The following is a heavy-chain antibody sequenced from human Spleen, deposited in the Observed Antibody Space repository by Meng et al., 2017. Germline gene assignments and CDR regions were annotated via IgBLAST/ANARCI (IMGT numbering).Heavy chain of an antibody. J-gene: IGHJ4*02. CDR2: IRKKTYSYAT. D-gene: IGHD4-17*01. CDR3: TRPGLTTVTTGDY. CDR1: GFPFSDSA. Sequence: GESLKISCAASGFPFSDSAIHWVRQASGKGLEWVGHIRKKTYSYATAYAASVKGRFTISRDDSQNMAYLQMNSLKTEDTAVYYCTRPGLTTVTTGDYWGQGTLVTVSS. V-gene: IGHV3-73*01.